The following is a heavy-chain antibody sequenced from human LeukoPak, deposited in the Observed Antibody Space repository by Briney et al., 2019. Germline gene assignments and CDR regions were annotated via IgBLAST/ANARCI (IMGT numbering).Heavy chain of an antibody. Sequence: GGSLRLSCAASGFTFSNYWMTWVRQVPGKGLEWVANIKGDGSEKYSVDSVKGRFTISRDNAKNSVYLQMNSLRAEDTAVYYCARGRAEEVWGQGTLVTVSS. CDR1: GFTFSNYW. CDR2: IKGDGSEK. J-gene: IGHJ4*02. D-gene: IGHD6-13*01. V-gene: IGHV3-7*01. CDR3: ARGRAEEV.